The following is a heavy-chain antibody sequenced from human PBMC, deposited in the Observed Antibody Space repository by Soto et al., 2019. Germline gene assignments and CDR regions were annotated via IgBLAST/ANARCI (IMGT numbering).Heavy chain of an antibody. CDR1: ELPLRGKKY. Sequence: GWSLSLSSTAFELPLRGKKYLAWISSAPGKGLEWVSALYDVDGSFYANSVKGRFTTSSDSSKTTVYLQMNDLRPDDTAVYYCATWHEREHAYDVWGQGTTVTVSS. V-gene: IGHV3-53*01. J-gene: IGHJ3*01. CDR3: ATWHEREHAYDV. D-gene: IGHD1-1*01. CDR2: LYDVDGS.